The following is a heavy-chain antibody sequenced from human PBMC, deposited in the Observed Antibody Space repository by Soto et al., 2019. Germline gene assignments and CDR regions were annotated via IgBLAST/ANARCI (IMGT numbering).Heavy chain of an antibody. Sequence: GGSLRLSCAASGFTFSRYAMSWVRQAPGKGLEWVSAISGSGGSTYYADSVKGRFTISRDNSKNTLYLQMNSLRAEDTAVYYCAKEFGRGYSSGWYPLNWFDPWGQGTLVTVSS. CDR1: GFTFSRYA. CDR2: ISGSGGST. J-gene: IGHJ5*02. CDR3: AKEFGRGYSSGWYPLNWFDP. D-gene: IGHD6-19*01. V-gene: IGHV3-23*01.